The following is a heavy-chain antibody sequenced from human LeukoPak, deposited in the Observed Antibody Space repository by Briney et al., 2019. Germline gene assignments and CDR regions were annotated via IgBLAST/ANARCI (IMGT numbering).Heavy chain of an antibody. CDR3: ARDYDILTGSQTLYYYYGMDV. V-gene: IGHV3-48*01. CDR2: ISSSSSTI. D-gene: IGHD3-9*01. Sequence: GGSLRLSCAASGFTFSSYSMNWVRQAPGKGLEWVSYISSSSSTIYYADSVKGRFTISRDNAKNSLYLQMNSLRGKDTAVYYCARDYDILTGSQTLYYYYGMDVWGQGTTVTVSS. CDR1: GFTFSSYS. J-gene: IGHJ6*02.